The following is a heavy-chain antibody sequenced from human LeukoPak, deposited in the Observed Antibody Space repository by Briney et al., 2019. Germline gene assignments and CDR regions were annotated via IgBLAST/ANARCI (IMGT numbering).Heavy chain of an antibody. CDR1: GGSISSYY. Sequence: SETLSLTCTVSGGSISSYYWSWIRQPPGKGLEWIGYIYYSGSTNYNPSLKSRVTISVDTSKNQFSLKLSSVTAADTAVYYCARSLLVCSSTSCYAPPFDYWGQGTLVTVSS. CDR2: IYYSGST. V-gene: IGHV4-59*08. CDR3: ARSLLVCSSTSCYAPPFDY. D-gene: IGHD2-2*01. J-gene: IGHJ4*02.